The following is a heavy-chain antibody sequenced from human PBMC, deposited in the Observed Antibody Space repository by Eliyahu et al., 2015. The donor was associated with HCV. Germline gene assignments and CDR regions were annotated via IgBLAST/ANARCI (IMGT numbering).Heavy chain of an antibody. J-gene: IGHJ4*02. CDR1: GFTFSTYS. Sequence: EVQLVESGGGLVKPGGSLRLSCVASGFTFSTYSMNWVRQAPGKGLEWVSSISSSSSYIYYADSVKGRFTISRDNAKNSLYLQMNSLRAEDTAVYYCARESVGATSGFDYWGQGTLVTVSS. D-gene: IGHD1-26*01. CDR2: ISSSSSYI. V-gene: IGHV3-21*01. CDR3: ARESVGATSGFDY.